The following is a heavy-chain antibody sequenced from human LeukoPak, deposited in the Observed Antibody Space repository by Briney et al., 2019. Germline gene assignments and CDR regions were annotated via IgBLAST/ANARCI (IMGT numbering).Heavy chain of an antibody. Sequence: GGSLRLSCAASGFTFSSYWMSWVRQAPGKGLKWVANIKQDGSEKYYVDSVKGRFTISRDNAKNSLYLQMNSLRAEDTAVYYCAELGITMIGGVWGKGTTVTISS. J-gene: IGHJ6*04. CDR3: AELGITMIGGV. CDR1: GFTFSSYW. V-gene: IGHV3-7*01. CDR2: IKQDGSEK. D-gene: IGHD3-10*02.